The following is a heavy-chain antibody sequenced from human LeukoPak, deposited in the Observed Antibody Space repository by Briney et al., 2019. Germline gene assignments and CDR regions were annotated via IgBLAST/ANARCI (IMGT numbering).Heavy chain of an antibody. V-gene: IGHV4-38-2*02. CDR3: ARLGYCSSTSCFGFGLYYYYYYMDV. CDR2: IYHSGST. CDR1: GYSISSGYY. D-gene: IGHD2-2*01. Sequence: SETLSLTCTVSGYSISSGYYWGWIRQPPGKGLEWIGSIYHSGSTYYNPSLKSRVTISVDTSKNQFSLKLSSVTAADTAVYYCARLGYCSSTSCFGFGLYYYYYYMDVWGKGTTVAVSS. J-gene: IGHJ6*03.